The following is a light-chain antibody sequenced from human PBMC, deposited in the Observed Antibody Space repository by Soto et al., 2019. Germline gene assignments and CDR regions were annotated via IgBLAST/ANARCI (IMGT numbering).Light chain of an antibody. V-gene: IGKV3-20*01. Sequence: EFVLTQSPGTLSLSPGERATLSCRASQSVSSSYLAWYQQKPGQAPRLLIYGASNRATGIPDRFSGSGSGTDFTLTIRRLEPEDFAVYYCQQYGSSGTVGQGTKVEIK. CDR2: GAS. CDR1: QSVSSSY. CDR3: QQYGSSGT. J-gene: IGKJ1*01.